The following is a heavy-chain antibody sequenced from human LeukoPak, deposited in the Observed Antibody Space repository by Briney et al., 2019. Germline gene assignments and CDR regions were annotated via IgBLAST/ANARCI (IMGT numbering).Heavy chain of an antibody. Sequence: GGSLRLSCAASGVIFSNYWMHWVRQTPGTGLGWVSRINRDGSSTSYADSVKGRFTISRDNAKNTLYLQMNSLRAEDTAVYYCTRGGGYSYGSFDYWGQGTLVTVSS. D-gene: IGHD5-18*01. J-gene: IGHJ4*02. CDR3: TRGGGYSYGSFDY. CDR2: INRDGSST. CDR1: GVIFSNYW. V-gene: IGHV3-74*01.